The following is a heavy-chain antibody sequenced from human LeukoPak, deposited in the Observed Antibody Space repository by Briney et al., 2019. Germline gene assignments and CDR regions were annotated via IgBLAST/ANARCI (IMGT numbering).Heavy chain of an antibody. CDR1: GGSISSYY. CDR3: ARGQYHLLYWYFDL. V-gene: IGHV4-4*07. Sequence: PSEALSLTCTVSGGSISSYYWSWIRQPAGKGLEWIGRIYSSGSTNYNPSLKSRVTMSVDTSKNQFSLKLSSVTAADTAVYYCARGQYHLLYWYFDLWGRGTLVTVSS. J-gene: IGHJ2*01. CDR2: IYSSGST. D-gene: IGHD2-2*01.